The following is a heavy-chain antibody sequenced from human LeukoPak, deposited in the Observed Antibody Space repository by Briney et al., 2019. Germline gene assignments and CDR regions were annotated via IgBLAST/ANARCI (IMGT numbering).Heavy chain of an antibody. CDR2: IYYSGST. CDR1: GGSISSYY. CDR3: ARESVMITFGGRFAAFDI. V-gene: IGHV4-59*01. Sequence: SETLSLTCTVSGGSISSYYWSWIRQPPGKGLEWIGYIYYSGSTNYNPSLKSRVTISVDTSKNQFSLKLSSVTAADTAVYYCARESVMITFGGRFAAFDIWGQGTMVIVSS. D-gene: IGHD3-16*01. J-gene: IGHJ3*02.